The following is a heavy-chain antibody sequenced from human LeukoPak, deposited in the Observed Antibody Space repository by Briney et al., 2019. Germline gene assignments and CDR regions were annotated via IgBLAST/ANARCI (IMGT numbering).Heavy chain of an antibody. CDR2: IYYSGST. Sequence: ASETLSLTCTVSGGSISSYYWSWIRQPPGKGLEWIGYIYYSGSTNYNPSLKSRVTISVDTSKNQFSLKLSSVTAADTAVYYCARGSPLYYMDVWGKGTTVTVSS. CDR1: GGSISSYY. J-gene: IGHJ6*03. CDR3: ARGSPLYYMDV. V-gene: IGHV4-59*01.